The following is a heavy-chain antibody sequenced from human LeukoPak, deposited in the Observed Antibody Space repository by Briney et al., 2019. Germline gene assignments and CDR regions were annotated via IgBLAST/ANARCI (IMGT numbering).Heavy chain of an antibody. CDR2: INHSGST. J-gene: IGHJ3*02. CDR1: GGSFSGYY. D-gene: IGHD5-12*01. V-gene: IGHV4-34*01. CDR3: ARDQVAAFDI. Sequence: SETLSLTCAVYGGSFSGYYWSWIRQPPGKGLEWIGEINHSGSTNYNPSLKSRVTISVDRSKNQFSLKLSSVTAADTAVYYCARDQVAAFDIWGQGTMVTVSS.